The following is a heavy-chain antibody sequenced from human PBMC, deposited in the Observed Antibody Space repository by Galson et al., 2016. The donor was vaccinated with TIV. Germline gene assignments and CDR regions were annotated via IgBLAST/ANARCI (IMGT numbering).Heavy chain of an antibody. D-gene: IGHD2-2*03. CDR1: GYSISSGYY. J-gene: IGHJ4*02. Sequence: LTCAVSGYSISSGYYFGWIRQSPGKGLEWIASIYHTGRAYYNPSLNSRVTISVDTSKNQFSLRLSSVTAADTAVHYCGRDPGWIRGDYWGQGILVTVSS. V-gene: IGHV4-38-2*02. CDR3: GRDPGWIRGDY. CDR2: IYHTGRA.